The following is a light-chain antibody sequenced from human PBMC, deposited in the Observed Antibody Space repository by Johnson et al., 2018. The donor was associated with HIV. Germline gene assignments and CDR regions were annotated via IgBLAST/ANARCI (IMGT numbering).Light chain of an antibody. CDR2: ENN. Sequence: QSVLTQPPSVSAAPGQKVTISCSGSSSNIGNNYVSWYQQLPGTAPKLLIYENNKRPSGIPDRFSGSKSGPSATLAITGLQTGDEADYYCGTWDSSLIAHVFGTGTKVTVL. V-gene: IGLV1-51*02. J-gene: IGLJ1*01. CDR3: GTWDSSLIAHV. CDR1: SSNIGNNY.